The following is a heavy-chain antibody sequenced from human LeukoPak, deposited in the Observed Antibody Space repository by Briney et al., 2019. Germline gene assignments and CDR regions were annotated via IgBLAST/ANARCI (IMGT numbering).Heavy chain of an antibody. CDR1: GFTFSSYE. CDR3: ARVGMLWEIVPDPVNFEY. D-gene: IGHD1-26*01. J-gene: IGHJ4*02. CDR2: ISSSGSTI. V-gene: IGHV3-48*03. Sequence: QPGGSLRLSCAASGFTFSSYEMNWVRQAPGKGLVWVSYISSSGSTIYYADSVKGRFTISRDNAKNSLYLQMNSLRAEDTAVYYCARVGMLWEIVPDPVNFEYWGQGTLVTVSS.